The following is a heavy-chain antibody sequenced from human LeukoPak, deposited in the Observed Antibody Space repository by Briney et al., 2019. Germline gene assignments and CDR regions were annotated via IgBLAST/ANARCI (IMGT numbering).Heavy chain of an antibody. D-gene: IGHD6-13*01. Sequence: GGSLRLSCAASGVTFTSYAMSWVRQAPRKGLEWVSAISGSGGSTYYADSVKGRFTISRDNSKNTLYLQMNSLRAEDTAVYYCAKGAWYGWFDPWGQGTLVTVSS. CDR3: AKGAWYGWFDP. CDR2: ISGSGGST. V-gene: IGHV3-23*01. CDR1: GVTFTSYA. J-gene: IGHJ5*02.